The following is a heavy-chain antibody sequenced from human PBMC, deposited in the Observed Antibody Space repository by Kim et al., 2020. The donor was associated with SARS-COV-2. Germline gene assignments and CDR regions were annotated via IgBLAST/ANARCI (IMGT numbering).Heavy chain of an antibody. V-gene: IGHV3-21*01. D-gene: IGHD4-17*01. CDR3: TRGDYGIDY. Sequence: GGSLRLSCAISGFIFSDYTMNWVRQAPGKGLEWVSSISSGGSYIYYADSMKGRFTISRDNAKNSLYLQMKTVRAEDTAMYYCTRGDYGIDYWGQGTLVT. CDR1: GFIFSDYT. CDR2: ISSGGSYI. J-gene: IGHJ4*02.